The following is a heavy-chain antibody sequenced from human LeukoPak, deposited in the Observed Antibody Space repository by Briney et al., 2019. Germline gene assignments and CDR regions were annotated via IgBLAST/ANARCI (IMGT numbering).Heavy chain of an antibody. J-gene: IGHJ3*02. CDR1: GGSISSYY. CDR3: ASGMGHCGGDCRWRAFDI. V-gene: IGHV4-59*01. CDR2: IYYSGST. Sequence: SETLSLTCTVSGGSISSYYWHWIRQPPGKGLEWIGYIYYSGSTNYNPSLKSRVTISVDTSKNQFSLKLSSVTAADTAVYYCASGMGHCGGDCRWRAFDIWGQGTVVTVSS. D-gene: IGHD2-21*01.